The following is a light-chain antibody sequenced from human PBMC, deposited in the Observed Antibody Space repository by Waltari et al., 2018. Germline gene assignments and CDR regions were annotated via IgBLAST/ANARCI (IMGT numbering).Light chain of an antibody. Sequence: DIQMTQSPSTLSASIGDRVTITCRASQSISSWLAWYQQKPGKAPKVLIYKASNLESGVPSRFSGSGSGTEFTLTISSLQPDDFATYYCLQYNTYPTWTFGQGTKVESK. V-gene: IGKV1-5*03. CDR1: QSISSW. CDR2: KAS. CDR3: LQYNTYPTWT. J-gene: IGKJ1*01.